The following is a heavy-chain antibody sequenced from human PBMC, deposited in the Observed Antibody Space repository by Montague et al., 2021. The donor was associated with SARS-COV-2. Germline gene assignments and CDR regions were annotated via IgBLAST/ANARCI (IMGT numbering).Heavy chain of an antibody. D-gene: IGHD2-15*01. CDR3: ASIDVVVGPMPMPFDY. V-gene: IGHV4-39*07. J-gene: IGHJ4*02. CDR2: LYYSGTT. Sequence: SETLSLTCTVSGGSLISSSYYWGWIRQPPGKALEWIGTLYYSGTTYYNSSLKSRVTMSVDKSKNQFSLRLSSVTAADTAVYYCASIDVVVGPMPMPFDYWGQGTLVTVSS. CDR1: GGSLISSSYY.